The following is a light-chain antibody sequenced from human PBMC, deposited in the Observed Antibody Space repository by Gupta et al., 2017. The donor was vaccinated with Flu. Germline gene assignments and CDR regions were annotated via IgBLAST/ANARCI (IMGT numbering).Light chain of an antibody. CDR3: QAWDSSLYV. Sequence: SYELTQPHSVSVSPGQTASITCSGDKLVDKYACWYQQKPRQAPVLFIYQDSKRPSGIPERFSGSNSGNTATLTISGTQAMDEADYYCQAWDSSLYVFGTGTKVTVL. CDR2: QDS. CDR1: KLVDKY. V-gene: IGLV3-1*01. J-gene: IGLJ1*01.